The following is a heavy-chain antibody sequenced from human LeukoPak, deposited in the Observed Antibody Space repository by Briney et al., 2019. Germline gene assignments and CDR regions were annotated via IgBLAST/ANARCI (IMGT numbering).Heavy chain of an antibody. V-gene: IGHV3-30*03. CDR1: GVTFSSYG. CDR2: ISYDGSNK. D-gene: IGHD5-24*01. J-gene: IGHJ4*02. CDR3: ALRDGYKLYYFDY. Sequence: ARSLRLYCAASGVTFSSYGMHWVPQAPGKGLEWVAVISYDGSNKYYADFVKGRFTISRDNSKNMLYLQMNSMRVEDTAVYYCALRDGYKLYYFDYWGQGSLVTVSS.